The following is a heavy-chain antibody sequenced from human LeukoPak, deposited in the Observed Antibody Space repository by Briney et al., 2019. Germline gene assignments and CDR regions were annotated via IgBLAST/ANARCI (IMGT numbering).Heavy chain of an antibody. J-gene: IGHJ5*02. CDR2: IYSDGTT. CDR1: GLTVSNNY. V-gene: IGHV3-66*01. CDR3: ARDKDA. Sequence: GGSLRLSCVVSGLTVSNNYMSWVRQAPGKGLEWVSVIYSDGTTRNADSVKGRFTISRDNSKNTVYLQMGSLRAEDTAVYHCARDKDAWGQGTLVTVSS.